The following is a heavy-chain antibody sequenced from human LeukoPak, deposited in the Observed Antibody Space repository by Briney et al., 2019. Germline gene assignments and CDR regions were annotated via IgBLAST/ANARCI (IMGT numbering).Heavy chain of an antibody. CDR1: GFIFDDHG. CDR2: ISWSSGII. Sequence: GGSLRLSCAASGFIFDDHGMHWVRQAPGKGLEWVSGISWSSGIIGYADSVKGRFTISRDNAKNSLYLQMESLRAEDTAVYYCAKASNPYSYGPYWFDYWGQGTLVTVSS. V-gene: IGHV3-9*01. J-gene: IGHJ4*02. CDR3: AKASNPYSYGPYWFDY. D-gene: IGHD5-18*01.